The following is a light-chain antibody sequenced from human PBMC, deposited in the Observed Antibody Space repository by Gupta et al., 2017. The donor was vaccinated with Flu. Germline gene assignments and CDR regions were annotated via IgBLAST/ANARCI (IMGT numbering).Light chain of an antibody. V-gene: IGKV3-11*01. CDR3: QQRGDSPIYT. CDR1: QSINKY. J-gene: IGKJ2*01. Sequence: VLPQSPATLALSPGERATLSCRASQSINKYLAWYQQKPGQAPRLLIYDASNRATGIPARFSGSWSGTDFTLTINSLVPEDFAVYYCQQRGDSPIYTFGQGTRLEIK. CDR2: DAS.